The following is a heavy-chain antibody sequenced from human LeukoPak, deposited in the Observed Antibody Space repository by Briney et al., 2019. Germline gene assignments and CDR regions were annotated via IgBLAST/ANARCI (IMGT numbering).Heavy chain of an antibody. CDR2: ISRSGGNT. D-gene: IGHD2-2*01. Sequence: GGSLRLSCAASGFTFSSYAMSWVRQAPGKGLEWVSVISRSGGNTYYADSVKGRFTISRDNSKNTLYLQVNSLRAEDTAVYYCAKAQYCLSTRCYESFDYWGQGTLVTVSS. V-gene: IGHV3-23*01. J-gene: IGHJ4*02. CDR1: GFTFSSYA. CDR3: AKAQYCLSTRCYESFDY.